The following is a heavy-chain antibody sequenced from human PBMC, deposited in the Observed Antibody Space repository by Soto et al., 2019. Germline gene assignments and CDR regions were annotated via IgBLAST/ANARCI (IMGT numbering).Heavy chain of an antibody. Sequence: PSETLSFTCTVSVGSISSTSYYWGWILQPPGKGLEGIGSSYYSGSTLYNPSLESRVTIPVDTSKNQFTLNLRSLTAPDTAVYYCARRYGLRSPNWADTRGQGTMVTVSS. V-gene: IGHV4-39*01. J-gene: IGHJ5*02. CDR2: SYYSGST. CDR3: ARRYGLRSPNWADT. D-gene: IGHD3-10*01. CDR1: VGSISSTSYY.